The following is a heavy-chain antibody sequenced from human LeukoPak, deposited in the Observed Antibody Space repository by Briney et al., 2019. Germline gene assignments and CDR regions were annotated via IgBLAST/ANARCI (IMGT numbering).Heavy chain of an antibody. CDR2: ISAYNGNT. J-gene: IGHJ4*02. D-gene: IGHD3-10*01. CDR3: ARESMVRGVIGY. CDR1: GYTFTSYG. Sequence: ASVKVSCKASGYTFTSYGLSWVRQAPGQVLEWMGWISAYNGNTNYAQKLQGRVTMTTDTSTSTVYMELRSLRSDDTAVYYCARESMVRGVIGYWGQGTLVTVSS. V-gene: IGHV1-18*01.